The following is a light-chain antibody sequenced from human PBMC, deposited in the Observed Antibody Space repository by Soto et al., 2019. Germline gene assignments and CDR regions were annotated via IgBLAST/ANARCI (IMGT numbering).Light chain of an antibody. CDR3: QQYNNWPIT. Sequence: DIVMTQSPDSLAVSLGERATLSCRASQSVSSNLAWYQQKPGQAPRLLIYRASTRATGIPTRFSGSGSGTDFTLTISSLQSEDFAIYYCQQYNNWPITFGQGTRLEIK. CDR1: QSVSSN. J-gene: IGKJ5*01. CDR2: RAS. V-gene: IGKV3-15*01.